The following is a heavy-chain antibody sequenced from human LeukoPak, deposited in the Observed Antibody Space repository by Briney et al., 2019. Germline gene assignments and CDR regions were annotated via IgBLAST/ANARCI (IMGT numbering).Heavy chain of an antibody. D-gene: IGHD2-2*02. CDR1: GFTVSSNY. Sequence: GGSLRLSCAASGFTVSSNYMSWVRQAPGKGLEWVSVIYSGGSTYYADSVKGRFTISRDNSKNTLYLQMNSLRAEDTAVYYCARDELSDCSSTSCYTDPYYMDVWGKGTTVTASS. CDR3: ARDELSDCSSTSCYTDPYYMDV. CDR2: IYSGGST. J-gene: IGHJ6*03. V-gene: IGHV3-66*02.